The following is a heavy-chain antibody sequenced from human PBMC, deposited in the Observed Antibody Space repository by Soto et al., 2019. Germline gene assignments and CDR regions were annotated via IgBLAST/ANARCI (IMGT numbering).Heavy chain of an antibody. CDR3: ARQIVELIPYFDH. J-gene: IGHJ4*02. CDR2: ISHRSATT. Sequence: PGGSLSLSCAASGFTFSIYAMSWVRQAPGKGLEWVSTISHRSATTYYADSVKGRFTVSRDNSKNTLYLQMDSLRAEDTAVYYCARQIVELIPYFDHWGQGSLVTVSS. D-gene: IGHD3-22*01. CDR1: GFTFSIYA. V-gene: IGHV3-23*01.